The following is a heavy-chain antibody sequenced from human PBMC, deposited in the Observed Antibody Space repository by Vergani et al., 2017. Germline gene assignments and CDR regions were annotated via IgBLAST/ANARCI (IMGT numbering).Heavy chain of an antibody. V-gene: IGHV3-73*01. CDR3: ARDDCSITSCNYYFDY. J-gene: IGHJ4*02. Sequence: EVQLVESGGGLVQPGGSLKLSCAASGLTFSGSAMHWVRQASGTGLEWVGRIRSKANSYATEYAASVKGRFTISRDDSKNTAYLQMNSLRAEDTAVYYCARDDCSITSCNYYFDYWGQGTLVTVSS. D-gene: IGHD2-2*01. CDR2: IRSKANSYAT. CDR1: GLTFSGSA.